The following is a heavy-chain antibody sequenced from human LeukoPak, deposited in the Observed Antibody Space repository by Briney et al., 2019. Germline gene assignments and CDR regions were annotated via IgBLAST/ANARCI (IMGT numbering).Heavy chain of an antibody. CDR1: GGSFSGYY. CDR3: ARSPSSSPYFDY. V-gene: IGHV4-34*01. Sequence: SETLSLTCAVYGGSFSGYYWSWIRQPPGKGLEWIGEINHSGSTNYSPSLKSRVTISVDMSKNQFSLKLSSVTAAETAVYYCARSPSSSPYFDYWGQGTLVTVSS. CDR2: INHSGST. J-gene: IGHJ4*02. D-gene: IGHD6-6*01.